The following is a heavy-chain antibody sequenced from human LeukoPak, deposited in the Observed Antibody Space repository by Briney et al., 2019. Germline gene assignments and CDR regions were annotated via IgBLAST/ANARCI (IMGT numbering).Heavy chain of an antibody. V-gene: IGHV3-30*02. D-gene: IGHD6-13*01. CDR1: GFTFSNYG. J-gene: IGHJ6*03. CDR2: LRDDGSKI. CDR3: ARGAARSHYYYMDV. Sequence: GGSLRLSCAASGFTFSNYGMHWVRLAPGKGLEWVAFLRDDGSKIYYADSMKGRFTISRDKPKNTLYLQMNSLRTEDTAVYYCARGAARSHYYYMDVWGKGTTVTISS.